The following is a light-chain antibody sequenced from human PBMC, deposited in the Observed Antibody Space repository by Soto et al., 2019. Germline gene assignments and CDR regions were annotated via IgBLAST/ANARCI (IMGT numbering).Light chain of an antibody. CDR1: QSISSY. CDR2: AAS. CDR3: QQYNSYST. J-gene: IGKJ1*01. Sequence: DIQMTQSPSTLSASVGDRVTITCRASQSISSYLNWYQQKPGKAPKLLTYAASSLQSGVPSRFSGSGSGTEFTLTISSLQPDDFATYHCQQYNSYSTFGQGTKVDI. V-gene: IGKV1-5*01.